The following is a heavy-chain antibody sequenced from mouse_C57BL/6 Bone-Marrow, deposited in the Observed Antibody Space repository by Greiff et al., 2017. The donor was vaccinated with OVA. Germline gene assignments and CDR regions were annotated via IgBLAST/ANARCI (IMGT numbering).Heavy chain of an antibody. V-gene: IGHV1-81*01. D-gene: IGHD2-2*01. J-gene: IGHJ3*01. CDR3: ARSGGYEREAWFAY. Sequence: VKLQESGAELARPGASVKLSCKASGYTFTSYGISWVKQRTGQGLEWIGEIYPRSGNTYYNEKFKGKATLTADKSSSTAYMELRSLTSEDSAVYFCARSGGYEREAWFAYWGQGTLVTVSA. CDR2: IYPRSGNT. CDR1: GYTFTSYG.